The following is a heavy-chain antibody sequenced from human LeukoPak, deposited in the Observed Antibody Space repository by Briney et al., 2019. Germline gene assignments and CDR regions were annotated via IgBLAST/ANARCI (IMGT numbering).Heavy chain of an antibody. J-gene: IGHJ4*02. CDR2: ISGSGGST. CDR3: AKSVLLWFGESQYYFDY. V-gene: IGHV3-23*01. CDR1: GFTLSSYA. D-gene: IGHD3-10*01. Sequence: AGSLRLSCAASGFTLSSYAMSWVRQAPGKGLEWVSAISGSGGSTYYADSVKGRFTISRDNSKNTLYLQMNSLRAEDTAVYYCAKSVLLWFGESQYYFDYWGQGTLVTVSS.